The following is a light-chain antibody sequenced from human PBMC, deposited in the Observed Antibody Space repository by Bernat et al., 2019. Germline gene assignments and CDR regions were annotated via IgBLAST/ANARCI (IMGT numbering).Light chain of an antibody. J-gene: IGLJ3*02. CDR2: EVT. Sequence: QSALTQPASVSGSPGQSIAISCTGTNSDVGAYDHVSWYQQHPGKVPKLLIYEVTRRPSGVSDRFCGSKSGNTASLTISVLQADDEADYYCCSHAGATFWVFGGGTRLTVL. CDR3: CSHAGATFWV. V-gene: IGLV2-23*02. CDR1: NSDVGAYDH.